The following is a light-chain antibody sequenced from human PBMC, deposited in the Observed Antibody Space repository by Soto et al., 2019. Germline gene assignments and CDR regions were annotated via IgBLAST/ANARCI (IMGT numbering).Light chain of an antibody. CDR1: QSVSRTN. CDR3: QQFGSSPLLT. V-gene: IGKV3-20*01. Sequence: EIVLTQSPGTLSLSPGERATLSCRASQSVSRTNLAWYQQKPGQAPRLLIYDASTRAAGIPDRFVGSGSGTDFNLTINRLESEDFAVYYCQQFGSSPLLTFGGGTKGDIK. J-gene: IGKJ4*01. CDR2: DAS.